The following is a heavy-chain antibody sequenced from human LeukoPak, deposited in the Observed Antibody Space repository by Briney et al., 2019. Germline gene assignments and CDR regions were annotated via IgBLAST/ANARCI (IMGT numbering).Heavy chain of an antibody. CDR2: ISGSGGST. CDR3: AKPYYYDSSGHPPMGY. V-gene: IGHV3-23*01. CDR1: GFTFSSYA. D-gene: IGHD3-22*01. Sequence: GGSLRLSCSASGFTFSSYAMSWVRQAPGKGLEWVSAISGSGGSTYYADSVKGRFTISRDNSKNTLYLQMNSLRAEDTAVYYCAKPYYYDSSGHPPMGYWGQGTLVTVSS. J-gene: IGHJ4*02.